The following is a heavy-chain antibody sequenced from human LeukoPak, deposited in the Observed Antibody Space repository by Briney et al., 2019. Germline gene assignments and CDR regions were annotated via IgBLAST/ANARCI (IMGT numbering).Heavy chain of an antibody. Sequence: PGRSLRLSCAASGFTFDDSAMHWVRQNPGKSLEWVSGISWNSDNIAYVDSVKGRFTISRDNAKNSLYLQMDSLRPEDTALYYCVKDGGSYGSGSNSFGHWGQGTLVIVS. CDR3: VKDGGSYGSGSNSFGH. CDR2: ISWNSDNI. CDR1: GFTFDDSA. D-gene: IGHD3-10*01. J-gene: IGHJ4*02. V-gene: IGHV3-9*01.